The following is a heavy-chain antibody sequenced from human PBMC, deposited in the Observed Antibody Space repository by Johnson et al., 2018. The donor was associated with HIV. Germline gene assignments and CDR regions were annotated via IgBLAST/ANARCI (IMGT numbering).Heavy chain of an antibody. Sequence: VQLVESGGGSVQPGGSLRLSCAASGFSFSSYALTWVRQAPGKGLEWVSGISGSGVSTYYADSVKGRFTISRDNSKDTLFLQMDSLRAEDTGVYYCARDRRIQLWSQTGGAAYDIWGQGTMVTVSS. D-gene: IGHD5-18*01. CDR3: ARDRRIQLWSQTGGAAYDI. J-gene: IGHJ3*02. V-gene: IGHV3-23*04. CDR1: GFSFSSYA. CDR2: ISGSGVST.